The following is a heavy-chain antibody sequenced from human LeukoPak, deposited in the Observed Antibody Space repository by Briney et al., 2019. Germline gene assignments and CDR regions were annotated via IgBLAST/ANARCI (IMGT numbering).Heavy chain of an antibody. CDR3: ARGDYYDSSGYYDDAFDI. CDR2: ISSSSSYI. Sequence: PGGSLRLSCAASGFTFSSYTMNWVRQAPGKGLEWVSSISSSSSYIYYADSVKGRFTISRDNAENSLYLQMDSLRAEDTAVYYCARGDYYDSSGYYDDAFDIWGQGTMVTVSS. CDR1: GFTFSSYT. J-gene: IGHJ3*02. D-gene: IGHD3-22*01. V-gene: IGHV3-21*01.